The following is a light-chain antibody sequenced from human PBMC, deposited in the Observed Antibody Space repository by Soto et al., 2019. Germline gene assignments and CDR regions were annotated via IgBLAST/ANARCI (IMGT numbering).Light chain of an antibody. CDR3: QQYSKWPLT. V-gene: IGKV4-1*01. CDR2: WAS. J-gene: IGKJ4*01. Sequence: DIVMTQSPDSLAVSLGESATINCRSSQIVFFSSNSKNYLAWYQQKPGQPPKLLIYWASTRESGVPDRFSGSGSGTDFTLTISSLQSEDFAVYYCQQYSKWPLTFGGGTKVDIK. CDR1: QIVFFSSNSKNY.